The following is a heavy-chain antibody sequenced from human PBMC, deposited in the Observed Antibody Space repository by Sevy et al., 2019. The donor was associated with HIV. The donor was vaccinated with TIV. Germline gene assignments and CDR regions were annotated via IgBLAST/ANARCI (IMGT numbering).Heavy chain of an antibody. CDR2: ISPTGGTT. CDR3: AKDLGEELGPDY. J-gene: IGHJ4*02. D-gene: IGHD3-16*01. Sequence: GGSLRLSCAASGFTFSSYDMSWVRQAPGKGLEWVSGISPTGGTTHYAESVKGRFIISRDNSKKTLFLQMYSLRAEDTGLYYWAKDLGEELGPDYWGQGTQVTGSS. CDR1: GFTFSSYD. V-gene: IGHV3-23*01.